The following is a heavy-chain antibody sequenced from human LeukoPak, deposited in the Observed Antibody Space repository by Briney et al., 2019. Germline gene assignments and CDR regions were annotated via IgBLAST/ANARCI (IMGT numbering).Heavy chain of an antibody. V-gene: IGHV4-59*01. CDR1: GGSISGYY. J-gene: IGHJ5*02. D-gene: IGHD2-8*02. Sequence: SETLSLTCTVSGGSISGYYWSCIRQPPGQGLEWIGYIYYSGSTHYNPSLKSRVSISVDTSKNNLSLKLTSLTAADTAVYFCARGSGPRFAPWGQGSLVTVSS. CDR3: ARGSGPRFAP. CDR2: IYYSGST.